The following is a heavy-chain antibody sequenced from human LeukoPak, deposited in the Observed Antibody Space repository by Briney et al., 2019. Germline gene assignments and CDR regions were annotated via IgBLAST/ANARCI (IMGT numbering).Heavy chain of an antibody. CDR1: GFSFRIFG. J-gene: IGHJ3*01. V-gene: IGHV3-30*18. CDR3: AKSATMTPVSAFDF. CDR2: ISLDGSDR. Sequence: GGSLRLSCVVSGFSFRIFGTHWVRLAPGKGLEWVALISLDGSDRNYADSEKGRFTISRDNSINTLYLQMNSLRVEDTAIYYCAKSATMTPVSAFDFWGQGTVVTVSS. D-gene: IGHD5-12*01.